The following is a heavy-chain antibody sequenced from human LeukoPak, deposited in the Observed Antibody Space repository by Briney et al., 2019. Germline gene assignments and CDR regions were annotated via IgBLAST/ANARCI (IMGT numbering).Heavy chain of an antibody. CDR1: GFTFSENW. CDR2: INRDGGLT. CDR3: ARDHSGSYPYWYFDL. Sequence: GGSLRLSCVASGFTFSENWMHWVRHAPGKGLAWVSHINRDGGLTNYADSVKGRFTISRDNAKNSLYLQMNSLRAEDTALYYCARDHSGSYPYWYFDLWGRGTLVTVSS. J-gene: IGHJ2*01. D-gene: IGHD1-26*01. V-gene: IGHV3-74*01.